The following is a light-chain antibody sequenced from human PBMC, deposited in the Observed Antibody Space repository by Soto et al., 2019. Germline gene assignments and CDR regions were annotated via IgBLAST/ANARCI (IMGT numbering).Light chain of an antibody. CDR3: SSYTSSSTHV. Sequence: QSALTQRASVSGSPGQSITISCTGTSSDIGAFTFVSWYQQHPGKVPKLMIFDVNRRPSGVSDRFSGSKSGNTASLTISGLQAEDEGDYYCSSYTSSSTHVFGSGTKVTVL. CDR2: DVN. J-gene: IGLJ1*01. V-gene: IGLV2-14*03. CDR1: SSDIGAFTF.